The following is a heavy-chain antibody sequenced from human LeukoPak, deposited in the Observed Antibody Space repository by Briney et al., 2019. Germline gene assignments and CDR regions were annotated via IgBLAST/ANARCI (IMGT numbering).Heavy chain of an antibody. CDR3: ARDYLVGGTDAFDI. J-gene: IGHJ3*02. Sequence: PGRSLRLSCAASGFPFSNYAMHGVRQAPGKGLDWVPVISYDGTNKYYADSVKGRFTISRDNAKNSLYLQMNRLRGEDTGVYYCARDYLVGGTDAFDIWGQGTMVTVSS. V-gene: IGHV3-30-3*01. CDR1: GFPFSNYA. CDR2: ISYDGTNK. D-gene: IGHD1-1*01.